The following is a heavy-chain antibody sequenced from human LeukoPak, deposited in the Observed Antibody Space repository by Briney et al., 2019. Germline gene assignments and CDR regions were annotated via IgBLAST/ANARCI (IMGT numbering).Heavy chain of an antibody. CDR1: GGSISSYY. CDR2: IYYSGST. J-gene: IGHJ3*02. V-gene: IGHV4-59*01. D-gene: IGHD5-24*01. CDR3: AREMATISGGAFDI. Sequence: SETLSLTCTVSGGSISSYYWSWIRQPPGKGLEWIGYIYYSGSTNYNPSLKSRVTISVDTSKNQFSLKLSSVTAADTAVYYCAREMATISGGAFDIWGQGTMVTVSS.